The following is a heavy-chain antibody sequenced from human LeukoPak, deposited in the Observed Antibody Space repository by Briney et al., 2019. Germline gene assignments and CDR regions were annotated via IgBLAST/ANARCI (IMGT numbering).Heavy chain of an antibody. CDR3: AKDRGTWIQLWFFDY. J-gene: IGHJ4*02. CDR2: ISYDGSNK. CDR1: GFTFSSYG. D-gene: IGHD5-18*01. Sequence: GGSLRLSCSASGFTFSSYGMHWVRQAPGKGLEWVAVISYDGSNKYYADSVKGRFTISRDNSKNTLYLQMNSLRAEDTAVYYCAKDRGTWIQLWFFDYWGQGTLVTVSS. V-gene: IGHV3-30*18.